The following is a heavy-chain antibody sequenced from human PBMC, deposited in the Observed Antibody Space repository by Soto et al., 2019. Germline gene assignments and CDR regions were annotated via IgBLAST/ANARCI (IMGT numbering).Heavy chain of an antibody. CDR2: IGYDGSNK. CDR1: GFTFKNYA. Sequence: PGGSLRLSCAASGFTFKNYALNWVRQAPGKGLEWVSVIGYDGSNKYYADSVKGRFTISRDNSKNTLYLQMNSLRAEDTAVYYCARDYYGSGSYYSVTGPGHYMDVWGKGTTVTVSS. CDR3: ARDYYGSGSYYSVTGPGHYMDV. J-gene: IGHJ6*03. V-gene: IGHV3-33*08. D-gene: IGHD3-10*01.